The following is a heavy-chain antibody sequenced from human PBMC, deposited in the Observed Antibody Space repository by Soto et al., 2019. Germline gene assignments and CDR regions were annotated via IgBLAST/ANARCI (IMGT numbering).Heavy chain of an antibody. Sequence: QITLRESGPSLVKPTETLTLTCTFSGFSLTTTGVGVGWIRQPPGKALEWLAVVFWDGGERYSPSLKSRVTITKVPSKPQVVLTITLTAPPATAPSYSSHVSGSGSWGSYFHSCGQGTLVTFSS. J-gene: IGHJ4*02. CDR3: SHVSGSGSWGSYFHS. V-gene: IGHV2-5*02. CDR1: GFSLTTTGVG. CDR2: VFWDGGE. D-gene: IGHD1-26*01.